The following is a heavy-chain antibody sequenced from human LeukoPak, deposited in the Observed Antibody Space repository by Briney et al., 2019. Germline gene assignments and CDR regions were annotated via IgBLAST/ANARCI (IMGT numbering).Heavy chain of an antibody. CDR2: IKQDGSEK. Sequence: GGSLRLSCAASGFTFSSYWMSWVRQAPGKGLEWVANIKQDGSEKYYVDSVKGRFTISRDNAKNSLCLQMNSLRAEDTAVYYCARGPRDFWSGYPITFYYFDYWGQGTLVTVSS. CDR3: ARGPRDFWSGYPITFYYFDY. V-gene: IGHV3-7*01. D-gene: IGHD3-3*01. J-gene: IGHJ4*02. CDR1: GFTFSSYW.